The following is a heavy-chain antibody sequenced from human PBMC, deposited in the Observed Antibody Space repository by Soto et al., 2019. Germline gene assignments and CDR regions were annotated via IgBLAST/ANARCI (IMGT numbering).Heavy chain of an antibody. J-gene: IGHJ6*02. CDR3: ARGGAAAAPRPYGMDV. CDR2: IYYSGST. Sequence: SEPLSLTCTVSGGSISSYYWSWIRQPPGNGLEWIGYIYYSGSTNYNPSLKSRVTISVDTSKNQFSLKLSSVTAADTAVYYCARGGAAAAPRPYGMDVWGQGTTVTVSS. V-gene: IGHV4-59*01. CDR1: GGSISSYY. D-gene: IGHD6-13*01.